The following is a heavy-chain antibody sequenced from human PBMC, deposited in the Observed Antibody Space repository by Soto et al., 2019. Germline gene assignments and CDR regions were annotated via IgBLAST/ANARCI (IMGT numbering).Heavy chain of an antibody. Sequence: DVQLEESGGGLIQPGGSLRLSCAVSGFTVSNNYMTWVRQAPGKGLEWVSLIYSSGGTKYADSVRGRFTISRDNSKNTLYLQMNSLKVEDTAVYYCARDPPGIAASGSYKGGQGTLVTVSS. CDR3: ARDPPGIAASGSYK. D-gene: IGHD6-13*01. J-gene: IGHJ4*02. CDR2: IYSSGGT. V-gene: IGHV3-53*01. CDR1: GFTVSNNY.